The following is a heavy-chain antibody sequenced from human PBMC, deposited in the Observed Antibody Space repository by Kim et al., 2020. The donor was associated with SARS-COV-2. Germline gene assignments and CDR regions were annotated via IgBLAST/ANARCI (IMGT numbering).Heavy chain of an antibody. CDR2: TYFRSKWIH. CDR1: RDSVSSNAPA. V-gene: IGHV6-1*01. CDR3: VRASGSSYDY. D-gene: IGHD6-6*01. Sequence: SQTLSLTCAISRDSVSSNAPAWDWIRQSPSRGLEWLGRTYFRSKWIHDYAVSLRSRMTINPDTSKNQFSLHLNSVTPEDTAVYYCVRASGSSYDYWGQG. J-gene: IGHJ4*02.